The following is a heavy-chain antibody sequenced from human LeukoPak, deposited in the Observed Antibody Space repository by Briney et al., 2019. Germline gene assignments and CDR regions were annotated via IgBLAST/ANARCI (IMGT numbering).Heavy chain of an antibody. CDR2: ISGSGGST. Sequence: GGSLRLSCAASGFTFNNYAMSWVRQAPGKGLEWVSAISGSGGSTYYADSVKGRLTISRDNSKNTLYLQMNSLRAEDMAVYYCARRSSSWYGYWGQGTLVTVSS. J-gene: IGHJ4*02. CDR3: ARRSSSWYGY. V-gene: IGHV3-23*01. CDR1: GFTFNNYA. D-gene: IGHD6-13*01.